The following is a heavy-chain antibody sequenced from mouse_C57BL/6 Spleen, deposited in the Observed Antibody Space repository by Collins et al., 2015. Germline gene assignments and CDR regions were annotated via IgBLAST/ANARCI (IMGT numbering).Heavy chain of an antibody. V-gene: IGHV1-72*01. Sequence: QVQLQQPGAELVKPGDSVKLSCKTSGYTFSNYWMHWVKQRPGRGLEWIGRIDPNSADTKYTAKFKSKAALTVDKPSSTAYMQLSSLTSEDSAVYYCARGDYYFFDYWGQGTTLTVSS. CDR3: ARGDYYFFDY. CDR2: IDPNSADT. D-gene: IGHD1-1*02. CDR1: GYTFSNYW. J-gene: IGHJ2*01.